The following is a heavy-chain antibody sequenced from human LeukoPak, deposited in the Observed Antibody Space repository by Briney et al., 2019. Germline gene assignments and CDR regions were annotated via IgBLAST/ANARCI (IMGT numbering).Heavy chain of an antibody. CDR1: GFAFSSYD. CDR2: ISYDGSDK. CDR3: ARVLSGSYDNYFDY. V-gene: IGHV3-30*03. J-gene: IGHJ4*02. Sequence: GRSLRLSCAASGFAFSSYDIHWVRQAPGKGLEWVAVISYDGSDKYYVDSVKGRFTISRDNSKNTLYLQMNSLKAEDAAVYYCARVLSGSYDNYFDYWGQGTLVTVSS. D-gene: IGHD1-26*01.